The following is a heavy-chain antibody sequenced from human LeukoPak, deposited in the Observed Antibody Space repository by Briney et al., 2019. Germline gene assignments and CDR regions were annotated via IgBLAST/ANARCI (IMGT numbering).Heavy chain of an antibody. CDR3: ARDGVVPAAVTKTLDY. D-gene: IGHD2-2*01. CDR2: ISAYNGNT. CDR1: GYTFTNYG. J-gene: IGHJ4*02. Sequence: ASVKVSCKASGYTFTNYGISWVRQAPGQGLEWVGWISAYNGNTNYAQKLQGRVTMTTDTSTSTAYMELRSLRSDDTAVYYCARDGVVPAAVTKTLDYWGQGTLVTVSS. V-gene: IGHV1-18*01.